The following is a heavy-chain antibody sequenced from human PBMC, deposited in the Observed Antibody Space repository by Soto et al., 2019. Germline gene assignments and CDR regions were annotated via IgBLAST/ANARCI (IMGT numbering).Heavy chain of an antibody. J-gene: IGHJ4*02. D-gene: IGHD3-3*01. CDR3: ARTEPYLVIIYY. Sequence: QVQLQESGPGLVKPSQTLSLACSVSGGSISSGGYYWTWIRQHPGKGLEWIGYIYNSGSTHYNPSLKSRVTISGDTSTNQFSQRLSSVTAADTAVYYCARTEPYLVIIYYWGQGTLVTVSS. CDR1: GGSISSGGYY. CDR2: IYNSGST. V-gene: IGHV4-31*03.